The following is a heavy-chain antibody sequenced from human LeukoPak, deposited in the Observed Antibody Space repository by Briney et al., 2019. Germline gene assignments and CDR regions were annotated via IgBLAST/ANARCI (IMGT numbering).Heavy chain of an antibody. CDR2: ISWNSASI. CDR3: AKDKAPLYSGYDWDLDF. CDR1: GFTFHHYG. J-gene: IGHJ4*02. D-gene: IGHD5-12*01. V-gene: IGHV3-9*01. Sequence: GGSLRLSCAASGFTFHHYGIHWVRQVPGKGLEWVSGISWNSASIGYADSVKGRFTISRDNAKNSVYLQMNSLRAEDTALYYCAKDKAPLYSGYDWDLDFWGQGTLVTVSS.